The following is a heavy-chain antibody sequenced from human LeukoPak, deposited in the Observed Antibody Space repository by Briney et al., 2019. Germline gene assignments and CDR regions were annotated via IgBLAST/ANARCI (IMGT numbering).Heavy chain of an antibody. CDR1: GGSISSYY. Sequence: SETLSLTCTVSGGSISSYYWSWIRQPPGKGLEWIGYIYYSGSTNYNPSLKSRVTISVDTSKNQFSLKLSSVTAADTAVYYCARCVEDGYNSVLSAWTFDYWGQGTLVTVSS. V-gene: IGHV4-59*01. CDR3: ARCVEDGYNSVLSAWTFDY. J-gene: IGHJ4*02. D-gene: IGHD5-24*01. CDR2: IYYSGST.